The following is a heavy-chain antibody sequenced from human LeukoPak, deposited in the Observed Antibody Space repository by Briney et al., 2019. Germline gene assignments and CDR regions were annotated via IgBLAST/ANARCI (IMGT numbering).Heavy chain of an antibody. CDR2: NKEDGSEK. CDR3: TSDGVVNFWVSYGTYNYYYHMDV. J-gene: IGHJ6*04. CDR1: GFTFSNYW. D-gene: IGHD3-16*01. V-gene: IGHV3-7*01. Sequence: AGGSLRLSCAASGFTFSNYWMSWVRQAPGKGMEWVANNKEDGSEKDYVDSVKGRFTISRDNAQSSLYLQMDSLRAEDTAVYYCTSDGVVNFWVSYGTYNYYYHMDVWGKGTTVTVSS.